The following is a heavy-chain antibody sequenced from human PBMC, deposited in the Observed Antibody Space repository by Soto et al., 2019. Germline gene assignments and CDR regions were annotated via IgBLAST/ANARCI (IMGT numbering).Heavy chain of an antibody. D-gene: IGHD3-10*01. CDR3: ARGRAPRITMVRGVKSGNWFDP. J-gene: IGHJ5*02. CDR1: GGSFSGYY. V-gene: IGHV4-34*01. CDR2: INHSGST. Sequence: SETLSLTCAVYGGSFSGYYWSWIRQPPGKGLEWIGEINHSGSTNYNPSLKSRVTISVDTSKNQFSLKLSSVTAADTAVYYCARGRAPRITMVRGVKSGNWFDPWGQGTLVTVSS.